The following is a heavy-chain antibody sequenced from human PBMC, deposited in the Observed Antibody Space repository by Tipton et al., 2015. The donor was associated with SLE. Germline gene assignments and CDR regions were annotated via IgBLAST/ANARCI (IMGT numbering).Heavy chain of an antibody. CDR3: ARVSGWLQFSWFDP. D-gene: IGHD5-24*01. CDR1: GGSFSGYY. J-gene: IGHJ5*02. CDR2: INHSGST. V-gene: IGHV4-34*01. Sequence: GLVKPSETLSLTCTVYGGSFSGYYWSWIRQPPGKGLEWIGEINHSGSTNYNPSLKSRVTISVDTSKNQFSLKLSSVTAADTAVYYCARVSGWLQFSWFDPWGQGTLVTVSS.